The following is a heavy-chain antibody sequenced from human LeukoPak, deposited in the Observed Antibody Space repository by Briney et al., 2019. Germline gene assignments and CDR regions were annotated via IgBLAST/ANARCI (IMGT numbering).Heavy chain of an antibody. CDR2: INPNSGGT. D-gene: IGHD6-19*01. CDR3: AREYSSGGWRGYYFDY. CDR1: GYTFTGCY. J-gene: IGHJ4*02. Sequence: ASVKVSCKASGYTFTGCYMHWVRQAPGQGLEWRGWINPNSGGTNYAQKVQGRVTMTRDTYISTAYMELSRLRSDDTAVYYCAREYSSGGWRGYYFDYWGQGTLVTVSS. V-gene: IGHV1-2*02.